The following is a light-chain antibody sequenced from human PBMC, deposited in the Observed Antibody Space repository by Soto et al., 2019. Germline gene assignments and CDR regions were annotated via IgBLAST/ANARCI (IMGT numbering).Light chain of an antibody. V-gene: IGLV1-44*01. CDR3: AAWDDSLSWV. Sequence: QSALTQPPSASGTPGQRVTISCSGSSSNSVSHTVNWYQQLPGTAPKLLIYSNNQRPSGVPDRFSGSKSGTSASLAISGLQSEDEADYYCAAWDDSLSWVFGGGTKLTVL. CDR1: SSNSVSHT. CDR2: SNN. J-gene: IGLJ3*02.